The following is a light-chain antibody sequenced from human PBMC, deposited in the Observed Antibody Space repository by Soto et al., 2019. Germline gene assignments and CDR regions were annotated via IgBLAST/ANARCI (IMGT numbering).Light chain of an antibody. CDR3: LSYTSSSTLV. J-gene: IGLJ3*02. V-gene: IGLV2-14*01. CDR2: EVS. Sequence: QSVLTQPRSVSGSPGQSVTISCTGTSSDVGGYNYVSWYQQHPGKAPKLMIYEVSNRPSGVSDRFSGSKSGNTASLTISGLQAEDEADYYCLSYTSSSTLVFGGGTKLTVL. CDR1: SSDVGGYNY.